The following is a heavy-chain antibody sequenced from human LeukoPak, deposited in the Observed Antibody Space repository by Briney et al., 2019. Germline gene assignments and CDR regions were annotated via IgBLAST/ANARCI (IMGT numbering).Heavy chain of an antibody. V-gene: IGHV3-43D*04. CDR2: ISWDGGST. CDR3: AKDIALRFLEWFPDY. Sequence: PGGSLRLPCAASGFTFDDYAMHWVRQAPGKGLEWVSLISWDGGSTYYADSVKGRFTISRDNSKNSLYLQMNSLRAEDTALYYCAKDIALRFLEWFPDYWGQGTLVTVSS. CDR1: GFTFDDYA. D-gene: IGHD3-3*01. J-gene: IGHJ4*02.